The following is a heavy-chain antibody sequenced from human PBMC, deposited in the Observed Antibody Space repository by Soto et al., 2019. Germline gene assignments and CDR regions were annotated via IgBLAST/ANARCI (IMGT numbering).Heavy chain of an antibody. CDR3: ASARPDDKLRFLEWLRYYGMDV. V-gene: IGHV1-69*01. CDR2: IIPIFGTA. CDR1: GGTFSSYA. J-gene: IGHJ6*02. Sequence: QVQLVQSGAEVKKPGSSVKVSCKASGGTFSSYAISWVRQAPGQGLEWMGGIIPIFGTANYAQKFQGRVTITADESTSTAYTELSSLRSEDTAVYYCASARPDDKLRFLEWLRYYGMDVWGQGTTVTVSS. D-gene: IGHD3-3*01.